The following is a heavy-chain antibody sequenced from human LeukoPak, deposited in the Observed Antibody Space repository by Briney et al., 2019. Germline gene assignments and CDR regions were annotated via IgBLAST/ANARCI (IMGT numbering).Heavy chain of an antibody. D-gene: IGHD4-17*01. CDR1: GGSISSYY. V-gene: IGHV4-59*01. CDR2: IYYSGST. CDR3: ARSEMDYGLYYMDV. Sequence: SETLSLTCTVSGGSISSYYWSWIRQPPGKGLEWIGYIYYSGSTNYNPSLKSRVTISVDTSKNQFSLKLSSVTAADTAVYYCARSEMDYGLYYMDVWGKGTTVTVS. J-gene: IGHJ6*03.